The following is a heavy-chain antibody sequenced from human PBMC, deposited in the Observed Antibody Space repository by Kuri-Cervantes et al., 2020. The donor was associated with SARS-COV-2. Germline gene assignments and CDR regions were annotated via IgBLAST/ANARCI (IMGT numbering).Heavy chain of an antibody. CDR3: AKDETEYNYNYSFDY. CDR1: GFTFSSQW. V-gene: IGHV3-74*01. Sequence: GESLKISCLASGFTFSSQWMFWVRQVPGKGLMWLSRINNDGSSTIYVDSVKGRFTTSRDNAKNSVFLQMNSLRAEDTAVYFCAKDETEYNYNYSFDYWGQGTLVTVSS. J-gene: IGHJ4*02. D-gene: IGHD1-1*01. CDR2: INNDGSST.